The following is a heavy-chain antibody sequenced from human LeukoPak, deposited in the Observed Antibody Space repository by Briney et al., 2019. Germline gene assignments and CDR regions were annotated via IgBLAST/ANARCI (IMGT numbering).Heavy chain of an antibody. D-gene: IGHD6-13*01. CDR3: AKDHDHSSSWYVFDY. J-gene: IGHJ4*02. CDR1: GFTFSSYA. V-gene: IGHV3-23*01. CDR2: ISGSGGST. Sequence: GGSLRLSCAASGFTFSSYAMSWVRQAPGKGLEWVSAISGSGGSTYYADSVKGRFTISRDNSKNTLYLQMNSLRAEDTAVYYCAKDHDHSSSWYVFDYWGQGTLVTVSS.